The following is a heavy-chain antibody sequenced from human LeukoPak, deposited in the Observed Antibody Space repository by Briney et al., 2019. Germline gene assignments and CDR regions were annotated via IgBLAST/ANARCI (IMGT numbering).Heavy chain of an antibody. CDR2: ISSDGGSA. J-gene: IGHJ4*02. D-gene: IGHD3-10*01. Sequence: GGSLRLSCSASGFTFSTYAMHWVRQAPGKGLEYVSAISSDGGSAYNADSVKGRFTTSRDNSKNTLYLQMNSLRAEDTALYYCARSGYYGSGSYSDYWGQGTLVTVSS. CDR1: GFTFSTYA. CDR3: ARSGYYGSGSYSDY. V-gene: IGHV3-64*04.